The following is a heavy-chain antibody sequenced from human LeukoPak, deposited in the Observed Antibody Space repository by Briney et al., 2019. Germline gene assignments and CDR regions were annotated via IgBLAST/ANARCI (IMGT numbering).Heavy chain of an antibody. CDR3: AKEESSGWYTIDY. V-gene: IGHV3-23*01. CDR2: ISDSGGST. CDR1: EFTFSNYA. J-gene: IGHJ4*02. Sequence: PGGSLRLSCAASEFTFSNYAMTWVRQAPGKGLEWVSVISDSGGSTYHADSVKGRSTISRDNSKNTLYLQMSSLRVEDTAVYYCAKEESSGWYTIDYWGQGTLVTVSS. D-gene: IGHD6-19*01.